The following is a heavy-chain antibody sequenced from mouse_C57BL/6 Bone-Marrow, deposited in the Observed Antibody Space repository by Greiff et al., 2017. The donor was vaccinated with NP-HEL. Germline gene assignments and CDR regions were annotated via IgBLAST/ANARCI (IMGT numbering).Heavy chain of an antibody. CDR2: IDPSDSYT. D-gene: IGHD1-1*01. CDR3: ASVRYGLWYCDV. J-gene: IGHJ1*03. CDR1: GYTFTSYW. V-gene: IGHV1-69*01. Sequence: QVQLQQPGAELVMPGASVKLSCKASGYTFTSYWMHWVKQRPGQGLEWIGEIDPSDSYTNYNQKFKGKSTLTVDKSSSTAYMQLSSLTSEDSAVYYCASVRYGLWYCDVWGTGTTGTVSS.